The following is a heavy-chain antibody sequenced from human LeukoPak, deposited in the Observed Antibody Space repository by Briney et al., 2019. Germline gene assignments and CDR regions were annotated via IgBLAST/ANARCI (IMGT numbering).Heavy chain of an antibody. CDR2: IFYSGRT. J-gene: IGHJ4*02. D-gene: IGHD3-3*01. Sequence: SETLSLTXTVSGASIGGSNYYWGWVSQPPGMGLEWIGSIFYSGRTYYNPSPSLKRRVTISVDSSKNQFSLRLTSVTAADTAVYYCARHEEEDGRNAKTFWFWGQGTLVTV. CDR3: ARHEEEDGRNAKTFWF. CDR1: GASIGGSNYY. V-gene: IGHV4-39*01.